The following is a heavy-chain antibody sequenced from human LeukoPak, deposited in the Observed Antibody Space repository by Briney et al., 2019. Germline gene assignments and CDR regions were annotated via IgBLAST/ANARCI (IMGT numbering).Heavy chain of an antibody. Sequence: SVKVSCKASGGTFSSYAISWVRQAPGQGLEWMGGIIPIFGTANYAQKFQGRVTITADESTSTAYTELSSLRSEDTAVYYCARDRYGSGSYYAFDYWGQGTLVTVSS. V-gene: IGHV1-69*13. CDR3: ARDRYGSGSYYAFDY. D-gene: IGHD3-10*01. J-gene: IGHJ4*02. CDR2: IIPIFGTA. CDR1: GGTFSSYA.